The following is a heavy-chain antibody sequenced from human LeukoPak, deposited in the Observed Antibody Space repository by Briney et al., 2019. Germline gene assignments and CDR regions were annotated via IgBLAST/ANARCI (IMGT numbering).Heavy chain of an antibody. V-gene: IGHV4-4*07. CDR3: ARDYSFHSYYYYYMDV. CDR1: GGSISSYY. D-gene: IGHD4-11*01. CDR2: IYISGST. J-gene: IGHJ6*03. Sequence: SETLSLTCTVSGGSISSYYWSWIRQPAGKGLEWIGRIYISGSTNYNPSLKSRVTMSVDTSKNQFSLKLSSVTAADTAVYYCARDYSFHSYYYYYMDVWGKGTTVTVSS.